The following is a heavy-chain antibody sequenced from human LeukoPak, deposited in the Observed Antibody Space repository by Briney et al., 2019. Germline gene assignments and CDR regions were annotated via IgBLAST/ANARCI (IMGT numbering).Heavy chain of an antibody. CDR1: GGSISNSSYY. J-gene: IGHJ4*02. D-gene: IGHD1-26*01. CDR3: ARSKKSGALDY. Sequence: SETLSLTCTVSGGSISNSSYYWAWIRQPPGKGLEWIGEINHSGSTNYNPSLKSRVTISVDTSKNQFSLKLSSVTAADTAVYYCARSKKSGALDYWGQGTLVTVSS. V-gene: IGHV4-39*07. CDR2: INHSGST.